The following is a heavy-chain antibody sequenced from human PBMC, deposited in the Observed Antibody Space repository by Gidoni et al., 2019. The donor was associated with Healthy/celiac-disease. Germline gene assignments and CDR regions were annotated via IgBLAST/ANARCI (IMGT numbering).Heavy chain of an antibody. CDR3: ATVAGDTGHL. J-gene: IGHJ4*02. D-gene: IGHD6-19*01. V-gene: IGHV3-23*01. Sequence: EVQLLESGGGLVQPGGSLRLSCAASGFTCSSYAMSWVRQAPGKGLVWVSAISGSGGTTYYADSVKGRFTLSRDHSKNTLYLQMNSLRAEDTAVYYCATVAGDTGHLGGQGTLVTVSS. CDR1: GFTCSSYA. CDR2: ISGSGGTT.